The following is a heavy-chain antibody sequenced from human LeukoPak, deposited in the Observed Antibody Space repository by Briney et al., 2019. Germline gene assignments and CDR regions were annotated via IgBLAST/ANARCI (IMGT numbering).Heavy chain of an antibody. D-gene: IGHD1-26*01. J-gene: IGHJ4*02. Sequence: PGGSLRLSCAASGFTFSGYGMHWVRQAPGKGLEWVAVISYDGKDKYYADSMKGRFTISRDNSKNTLYLQMNSLRAEDTAVYYCARGREYFDYWGQGTLVTVSS. CDR1: GFTFSGYG. CDR2: ISYDGKDK. V-gene: IGHV3-30*03. CDR3: ARGREYFDY.